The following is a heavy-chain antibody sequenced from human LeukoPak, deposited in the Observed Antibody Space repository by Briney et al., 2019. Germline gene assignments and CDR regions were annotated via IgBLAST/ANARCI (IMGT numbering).Heavy chain of an antibody. CDR3: AKELFGVINPFDY. CDR1: GFTFSSYN. D-gene: IGHD3-3*01. J-gene: IGHJ4*02. CDR2: ISSRSSFI. V-gene: IGHV3-21*01. Sequence: GGSLRLSCAASGFTFSSYNMIWVRQAPGKGLEWVSSISSRSSFISYADSVKGRFTISRDNSKNTLYLQMNSLRAEDTAVYYCAKELFGVINPFDYWGQGTLVTVSS.